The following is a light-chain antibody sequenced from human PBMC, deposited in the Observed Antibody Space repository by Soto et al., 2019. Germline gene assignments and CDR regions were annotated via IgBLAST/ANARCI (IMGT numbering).Light chain of an antibody. CDR3: QQYNDRPPIT. J-gene: IGKJ5*01. Sequence: EIVMTRSPVTLSASPGDSATLSCRASQSVDNNVAWYQQKPGQAPGLLXGGSFARATGIPARFSGSGSGSELTLTISGLQSEDFAVYYCQQYNDRPPITFGQGTRLEIK. V-gene: IGKV3-15*01. CDR2: GSF. CDR1: QSVDNN.